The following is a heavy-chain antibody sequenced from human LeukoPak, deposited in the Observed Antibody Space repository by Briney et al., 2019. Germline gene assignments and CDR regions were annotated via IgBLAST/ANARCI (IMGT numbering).Heavy chain of an antibody. J-gene: IGHJ6*01. CDR1: GFTVSSNY. CDR2: IYSGGST. D-gene: IGHD4-11*01. CDR3: ARDSNPEPYYYYGMDV. Sequence: GGSLRLSCAASGFTVSSNYMSWVRQAPGKGLEWVSVIYSGGSTYYADSVKARFTISRDNSKNTLYLQMNSLRAEDTAVYYCARDSNPEPYYYYGMDVWGQGTTVTVSS. V-gene: IGHV3-66*02.